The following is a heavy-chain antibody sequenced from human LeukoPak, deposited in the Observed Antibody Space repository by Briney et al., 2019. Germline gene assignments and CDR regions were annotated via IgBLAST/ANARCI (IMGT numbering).Heavy chain of an antibody. V-gene: IGHV3-23*01. D-gene: IGHD3-10*01. CDR2: ISGSGGST. Sequence: GGSLRLSCAASGFTFSSYAMSWVRQAPGKGLEWVSAISGSGGSTYYADSVKGRFTISRDNSKNTLYLQMNSLRAEDTAVYYCARDGKVWFGEQNGFDYWGQGTLVTVSS. J-gene: IGHJ4*02. CDR1: GFTFSSYA. CDR3: ARDGKVWFGEQNGFDY.